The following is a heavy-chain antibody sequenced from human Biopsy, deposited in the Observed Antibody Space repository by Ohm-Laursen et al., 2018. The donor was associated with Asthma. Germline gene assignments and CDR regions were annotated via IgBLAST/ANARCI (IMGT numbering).Heavy chain of an antibody. J-gene: IGHJ6*02. Sequence: SLRLSCAASGFNLNTYSVSWVRQAPGKGPAWVSTLSHDNNYKGYADSVKGRFTISRDNAKNSLYLQMNSLRDEDTAVYYCARMITIFGVVSRGMDVWGQGTTVTVSS. CDR3: ARMITIFGVVSRGMDV. CDR1: GFNLNTYS. V-gene: IGHV3-30*04. CDR2: LSHDNNYK. D-gene: IGHD3-3*01.